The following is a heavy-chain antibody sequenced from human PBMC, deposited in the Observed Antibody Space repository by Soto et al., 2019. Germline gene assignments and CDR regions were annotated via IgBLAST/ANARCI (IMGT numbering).Heavy chain of an antibody. CDR1: GFTFSTYA. Sequence: EVQLLESGGGLVQPGGSLRLSCAASGFTFSTYAMSWVRQAPRKGLEWVSAISGNGGDATYYADSVKGRFTISRDNSKNTLYLKMNSLRAEDTAVYYCVPLCRYCSTTTPSWGQGTLVTVSS. CDR2: ISGNGGDAT. J-gene: IGHJ4*02. D-gene: IGHD2-2*01. CDR3: VPLCRYCSTTTPS. V-gene: IGHV3-23*01.